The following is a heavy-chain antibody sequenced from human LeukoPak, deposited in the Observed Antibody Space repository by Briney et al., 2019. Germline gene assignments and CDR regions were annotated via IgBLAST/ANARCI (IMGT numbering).Heavy chain of an antibody. CDR2: ISPSASHR. CDR3: AKSIVVVVAAGDAFDM. Sequence: PGGSLRLSCAASGFPFSDYAMTWVRQAPGKGLEWVAAISPSASHRYYADFVGGRFTISRDNSKNTLDLQMSSLRAEDTAVYYCAKSIVVVVAAGDAFDMWGQGTMVTVSS. J-gene: IGHJ3*02. V-gene: IGHV3-23*01. D-gene: IGHD2-15*01. CDR1: GFPFSDYA.